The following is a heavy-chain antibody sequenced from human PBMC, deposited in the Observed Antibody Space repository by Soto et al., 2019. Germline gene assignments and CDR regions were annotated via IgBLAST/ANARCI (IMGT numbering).Heavy chain of an antibody. D-gene: IGHD4-17*01. CDR2: IYYSGST. Sequence: PSETLSLTCTVSGGSISSYYLSWIRQPPGKGLEWIGYIYYSGSTNYNPSLKSRVTISVDTSKNQFSLKLSSVTAADTAVYYCAARMTTVTSFDYWGQGTLVTVSS. V-gene: IGHV4-59*01. J-gene: IGHJ4*02. CDR3: AARMTTVTSFDY. CDR1: GGSISSYY.